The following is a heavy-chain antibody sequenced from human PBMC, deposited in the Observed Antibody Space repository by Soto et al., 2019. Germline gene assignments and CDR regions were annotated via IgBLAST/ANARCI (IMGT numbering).Heavy chain of an antibody. CDR2: INHSGST. Sequence: QVQLQQWGAGLLKPSETLSLTCAVYGGSFSGYYWSWIRQPPGKGLEWIGEINHSGSTNYNPSLKSRVTISVDTSKNQFSLKLSSVTAAATAVYYCARGSGYCTNGVCYFDFWGKGTTVTVSS. J-gene: IGHJ6*04. V-gene: IGHV4-34*01. CDR1: GGSFSGYY. CDR3: ARGSGYCTNGVCYFDF. D-gene: IGHD2-8*01.